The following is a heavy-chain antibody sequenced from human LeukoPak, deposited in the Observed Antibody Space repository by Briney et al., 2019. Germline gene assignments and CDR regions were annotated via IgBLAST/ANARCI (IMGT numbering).Heavy chain of an antibody. CDR3: AKQGCSSTSCYVGVYYFDY. V-gene: IGHV3-23*01. J-gene: IGHJ4*02. CDR1: GFTFSSYA. Sequence: GGSLRLSCAASGFTFSSYAMSWVRQAPGKGLEWVSAISGSGGSTYYADSVKGRFTISRDNSKNTLYLQMNSLRAEDTAVYYCAKQGCSSTSCYVGVYYFDYWAREPCSPSPQ. CDR2: ISGSGGST. D-gene: IGHD2-2*01.